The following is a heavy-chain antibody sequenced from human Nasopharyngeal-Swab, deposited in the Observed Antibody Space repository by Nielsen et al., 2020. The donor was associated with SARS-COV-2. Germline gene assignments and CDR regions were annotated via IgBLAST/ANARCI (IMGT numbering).Heavy chain of an antibody. V-gene: IGHV1-69*13. CDR3: ARSEVLIAVAGTYYFDY. Sequence: SVKVSCKASGGTFSSYAISWVRQAPGQGLEWMGGIITIFGTANYAQKFQGRVTITADESTSTAYMELSSLRSEDTAVYYCARSEVLIAVAGTYYFDYWGQGTLVTVSS. CDR1: GGTFSSYA. J-gene: IGHJ4*02. CDR2: IITIFGTA. D-gene: IGHD6-19*01.